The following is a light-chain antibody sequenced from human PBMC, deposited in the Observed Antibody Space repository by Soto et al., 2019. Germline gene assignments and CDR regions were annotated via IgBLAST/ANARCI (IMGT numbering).Light chain of an antibody. CDR3: QQHGSSPRT. Sequence: IVLTQSPATLSLSLGERATLSSRASQNISSYLAWYQQKPGQAPRLLIYGASSRATGIPDRFSGSGSGTEFTLTISRLEPEDFAVFYCQQHGSSPRTFGQGTKVDIK. J-gene: IGKJ1*01. CDR1: QNISSY. CDR2: GAS. V-gene: IGKV3-20*01.